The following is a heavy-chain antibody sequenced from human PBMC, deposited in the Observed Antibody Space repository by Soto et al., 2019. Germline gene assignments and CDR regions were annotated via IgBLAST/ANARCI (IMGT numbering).Heavy chain of an antibody. V-gene: IGHV3-74*01. CDR3: ARAPYYYDSSGYPTPRAFDI. J-gene: IGHJ3*02. Sequence: GGSLRLSCAASGFTFSSYWMHWVRQAPGKGLVWVSRINSDGSSTSYADSVKGRFTISRDNAKNTLYLQMNSLRAEDTAVYYCARAPYYYDSSGYPTPRAFDIWGQGTMVTVSS. CDR1: GFTFSSYW. CDR2: INSDGSST. D-gene: IGHD3-22*01.